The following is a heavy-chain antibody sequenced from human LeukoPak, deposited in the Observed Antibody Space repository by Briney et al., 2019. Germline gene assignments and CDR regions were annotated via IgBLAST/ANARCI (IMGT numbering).Heavy chain of an antibody. Sequence: GRSLRLSCAASGFTLSSYAMSCVRPAPGKGREWVSALSASGGTTYYADYVKGRFTISRDNSKNTLHLQMNSLRVEDAAIDHCAKEPREYCSSSSCPNWLDHWGQGTLVTVSS. D-gene: IGHD2-2*01. CDR2: LSASGGTT. CDR3: AKEPREYCSSSSCPNWLDH. V-gene: IGHV3-23*01. J-gene: IGHJ5*02. CDR1: GFTLSSYA.